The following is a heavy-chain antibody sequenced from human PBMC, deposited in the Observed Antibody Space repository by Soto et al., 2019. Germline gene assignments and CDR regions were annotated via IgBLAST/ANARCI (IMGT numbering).Heavy chain of an antibody. J-gene: IGHJ4*02. V-gene: IGHV4-39*01. D-gene: IGHD3-10*01. CDR3: ARLRRARDYYGSGSLDY. CDR2: IYCSGST. Sequence: QLQLQESGPGLVKPSETLSLTCTVSGGSISISSYYWGWIRQPPGKGLEGIGSIYCSGSTYYNPSLKSRVTISVDTSKNQFSLKLSSVTAADTAVYYCARLRRARDYYGSGSLDYWGQGTLVTVSS. CDR1: GGSISISSYY.